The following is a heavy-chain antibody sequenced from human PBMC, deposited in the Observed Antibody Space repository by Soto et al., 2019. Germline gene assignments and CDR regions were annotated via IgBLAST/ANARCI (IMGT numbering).Heavy chain of an antibody. J-gene: IGHJ6*02. V-gene: IGHV4-31*03. CDR3: ARSDYDFWSGPQRRYYYYYGMDV. CDR2: IYYSGST. D-gene: IGHD3-3*01. CDR1: GDCISSGCYY. Sequence: ALETLSLTCSVCGDCISSGCYYRKWIRQHPGKGLEWIGYIYYSGSTYYNPSLKSRVTISVDTSKNQFSLKLSSVTAADTAVYYCARSDYDFWSGPQRRYYYYYGMDVWGQGTTVTVSS.